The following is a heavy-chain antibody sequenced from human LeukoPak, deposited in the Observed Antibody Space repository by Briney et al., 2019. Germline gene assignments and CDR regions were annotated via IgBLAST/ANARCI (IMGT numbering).Heavy chain of an antibody. D-gene: IGHD3-22*01. CDR2: IYHSGST. J-gene: IGHJ4*02. Sequence: SETLSLTCTVSGYSISSAYYWGWIRQPPGKGLEWIGTIYHSGSTYYNPSLKSRVTISVDRSKNQFSLKLSSVTAADTAVYYCARLRRNGYYYDSSGYYYDYFDYWGQGTLVTVSS. CDR1: GYSISSAYY. CDR3: ARLRRNGYYYDSSGYYYDYFDY. V-gene: IGHV4-38-2*02.